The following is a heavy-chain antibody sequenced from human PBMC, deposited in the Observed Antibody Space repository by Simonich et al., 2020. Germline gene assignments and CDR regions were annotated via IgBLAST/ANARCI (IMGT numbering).Heavy chain of an antibody. J-gene: IGHJ4*02. CDR2: LSSSSSYR. CDR1: GLTFSSYS. Sequence: EVQLVESGGGLVKPGGSLRLSCAASGLTFSSYSMNWVRQAPGKGLEWFSSLSSSSSYRYYADSVKGRFTISRDNAKNSLYLQMNSLRAEDTAVYYCARSHWGSPIDYWGQGTLVTVSS. D-gene: IGHD7-27*01. CDR3: ARSHWGSPIDY. V-gene: IGHV3-21*01.